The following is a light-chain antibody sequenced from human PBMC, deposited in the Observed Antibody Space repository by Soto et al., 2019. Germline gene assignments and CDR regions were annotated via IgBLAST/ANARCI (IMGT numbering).Light chain of an antibody. CDR1: SGHSSYA. CDR2: LNSDGSH. V-gene: IGLV4-69*01. J-gene: IGLJ1*01. Sequence: QPVLTQSPSASASLGASVELTCTLSSGHSSYAIAWHQQQPEKGPRYLMKLNSDGSHSKGDGIPDRFSGSSSGAERYLIISSLQSEDEADYYCQTWGTGIHVFGTGTKVTVL. CDR3: QTWGTGIHV.